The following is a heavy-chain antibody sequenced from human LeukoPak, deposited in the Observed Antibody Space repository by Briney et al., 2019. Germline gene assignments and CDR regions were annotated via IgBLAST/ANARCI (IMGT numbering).Heavy chain of an antibody. J-gene: IGHJ3*02. D-gene: IGHD3-22*01. V-gene: IGHV3-23*01. CDR2: ISGSGDTT. Sequence: GGSLRLPCAASGFTFRSYVMNWVRQAPGKGLEWVSVISGSGDTTNYADSVRGRSTISRDNSKNTLYLQMNSLRAEDTAVYYCAKSITMIVVVVGNAFDIWGQGTMVTVSS. CDR3: AKSITMIVVVVGNAFDI. CDR1: GFTFRSYV.